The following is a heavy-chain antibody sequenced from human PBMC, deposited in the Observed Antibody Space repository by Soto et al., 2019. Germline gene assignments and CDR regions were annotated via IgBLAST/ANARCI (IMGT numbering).Heavy chain of an antibody. D-gene: IGHD3-22*01. V-gene: IGHV5-51*01. CDR1: GYNFDKFW. CDR3: AVLLQDSEYDSRRYRHSWFAP. J-gene: IGHJ5*02. CDR2: IYPGDSDT. Sequence: PGESLKISCKPSGYNFDKFWIGWVRQMPGKGLEWMGIIYPGDSDTRYRPSFQGQVTISVDKSISTAYLQWSSLKASDTAMYYCAVLLQDSEYDSRRYRHSWFAPWVQGTLVTSPQ.